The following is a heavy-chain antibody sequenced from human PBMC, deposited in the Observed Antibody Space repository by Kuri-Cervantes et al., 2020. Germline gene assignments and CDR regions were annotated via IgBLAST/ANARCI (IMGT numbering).Heavy chain of an antibody. CDR1: GYTFTSYC. CDR3: ARAGGCGGLNPLHFDH. Sequence: ASVKVSCKASGYTFTSYCMHWVRQALGQGLEWMGIINPSGGSTSYAQKFQGRVTMTRDTSTSTVYMELSSLRSEDTAVYYCARAGGCGGLNPLHFDHWGQGTLVTVSS. V-gene: IGHV1-46*01. J-gene: IGHJ4*02. D-gene: IGHD2-21*01. CDR2: INPSGGST.